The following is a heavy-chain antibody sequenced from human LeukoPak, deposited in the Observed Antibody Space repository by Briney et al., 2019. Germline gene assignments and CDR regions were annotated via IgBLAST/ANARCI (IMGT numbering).Heavy chain of an antibody. J-gene: IGHJ4*02. D-gene: IGHD2-15*01. Sequence: GGSLRLSCAASGFTISSYRMNWVRQAPGKGLEWVSSISSSSSHIYYADSVKGRFTISRDNAKNSLSLKMNSLMAQDTAVSYCASDRGDFDYWGQGTLVTVSS. V-gene: IGHV3-21*01. CDR2: ISSSSSHI. CDR1: GFTISSYR. CDR3: ASDRGDFDY.